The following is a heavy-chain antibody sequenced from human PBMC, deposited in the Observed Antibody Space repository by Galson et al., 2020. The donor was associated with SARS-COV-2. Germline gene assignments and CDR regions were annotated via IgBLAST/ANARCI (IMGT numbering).Heavy chain of an antibody. Sequence: LSLTYAASGFTFSSYWMSWVRQAPGKGLEWVANIKQDGSEKYYVDSVKGRFTISRDNAKNSLYLQMNSLRAEDTAVYYFARDRSPSGYYQYWYFGLWGRGTLVTVTS. CDR1: GFTFSSYW. CDR2: IKQDGSEK. J-gene: IGHJ2*01. V-gene: IGHV3-7*03. D-gene: IGHD3-22*01. CDR3: ARDRSPSGYYQYWYFGL.